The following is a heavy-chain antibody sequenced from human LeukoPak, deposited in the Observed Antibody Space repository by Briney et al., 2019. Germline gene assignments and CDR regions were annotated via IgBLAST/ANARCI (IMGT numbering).Heavy chain of an antibody. CDR1: GYTLTELS. Sequence: ASVKVSCKVSGYTLTELSMHWVRQAPGKGLEWMGGFDPEDGETIYAQKFQGRVTMTEDTSTDTAYMELSSLRSDDTAVYHCARALHSSSWPDFDYWGQGTLVTVSS. J-gene: IGHJ4*02. CDR2: FDPEDGET. CDR3: ARALHSSSWPDFDY. V-gene: IGHV1-24*01. D-gene: IGHD6-13*01.